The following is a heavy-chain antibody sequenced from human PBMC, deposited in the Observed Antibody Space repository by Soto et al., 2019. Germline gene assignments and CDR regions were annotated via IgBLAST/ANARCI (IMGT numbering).Heavy chain of an antibody. Sequence: GGSLRLSCAASGFTFSSYAMSWVRQAPGKGLEWVSTISNSGGSTYYADSVKGRFTISRDNSKNTLYLQMNSLRAEDTAVYYCATSYGDYVPVYWGQGTLVTVSS. V-gene: IGHV3-23*01. CDR2: ISNSGGST. CDR3: ATSYGDYVPVY. CDR1: GFTFSSYA. D-gene: IGHD4-17*01. J-gene: IGHJ4*02.